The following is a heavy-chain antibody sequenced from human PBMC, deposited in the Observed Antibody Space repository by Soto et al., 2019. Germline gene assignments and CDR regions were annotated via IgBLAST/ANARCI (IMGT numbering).Heavy chain of an antibody. CDR1: GCSISSYY. J-gene: IGHJ4*02. CDR2: IYYSGST. D-gene: IGHD3-10*01. Sequence: ETLSLTCTFSGCSISSYYWSWIRQPPGKGLEWIGYIYYSGSTNYNPSLKSRVTISVDTSKNQFSLKLSSVTAADTAVYYCARGYYYGSGKLDYWGQGTLVTVSS. V-gene: IGHV4-59*01. CDR3: ARGYYYGSGKLDY.